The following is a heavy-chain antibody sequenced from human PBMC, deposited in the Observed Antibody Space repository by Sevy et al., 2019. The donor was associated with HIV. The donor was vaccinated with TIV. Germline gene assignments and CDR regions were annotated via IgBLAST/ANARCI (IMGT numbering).Heavy chain of an antibody. CDR2: IYSGGST. Sequence: GGSLRLSCAASGFTVSSNYMSWVRQAPGKGPEWVSVIYSGGSTYYADSVKGRFTISRDNSKNTLYLQMNSLRAEDTAVYYCARGWGDRSGYYPLDYWGQGTLVTVSS. J-gene: IGHJ4*02. CDR1: GFTVSSNY. CDR3: ARGWGDRSGYYPLDY. D-gene: IGHD3-22*01. V-gene: IGHV3-66*01.